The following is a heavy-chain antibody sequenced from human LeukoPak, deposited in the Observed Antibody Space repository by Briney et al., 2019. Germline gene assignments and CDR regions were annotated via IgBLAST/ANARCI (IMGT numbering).Heavy chain of an antibody. CDR3: ARPTESPYDYGVYYFDY. J-gene: IGHJ4*02. Sequence: GGSLRLSCAASGFTFSSYSMNWVRQAPGKGLEWVSSISSSSSYIYYADSVKGRFTISRDNAKNSLYLQMNSLRAEDTAVYYCARPTESPYDYGVYYFDYWGQGTLVTVSS. CDR1: GFTFSSYS. CDR2: ISSSSSYI. D-gene: IGHD4-17*01. V-gene: IGHV3-21*01.